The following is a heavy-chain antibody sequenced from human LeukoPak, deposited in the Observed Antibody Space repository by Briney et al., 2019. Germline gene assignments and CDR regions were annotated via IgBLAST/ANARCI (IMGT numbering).Heavy chain of an antibody. V-gene: IGHV4-31*03. CDR2: IYYSGST. D-gene: IGHD3-10*01. Sequence: PSETLSLTCTVSGGSISIGGYYWSWLRQHPGKGLEWIGYIYYSGSTYYNPSLKSRVTISVNTSKNQFSLKLSSVTAADTAVYYWAKGPLWFGHIDYWGQGTLVTVSS. J-gene: IGHJ4*02. CDR3: AKGPLWFGHIDY. CDR1: GGSISIGGYY.